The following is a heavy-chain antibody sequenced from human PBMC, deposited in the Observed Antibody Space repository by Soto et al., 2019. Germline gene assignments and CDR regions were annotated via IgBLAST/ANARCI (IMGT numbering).Heavy chain of an antibody. CDR3: TTDSYITMIEVRFDY. V-gene: IGHV3-15*07. CDR2: IKSKALGGTT. CDR1: GFAFSNAW. J-gene: IGHJ4*01. D-gene: IGHD3-22*01. Sequence: GEPLRLSYTASGFAFSNAWINWVRQAPGKGLEWVGRIKSKALGGTTDFAAPVRGRFAITRDDSRNMVYMQMNSLNTEDTAVYYCTTDSYITMIEVRFDYLGHGTLVTVSP.